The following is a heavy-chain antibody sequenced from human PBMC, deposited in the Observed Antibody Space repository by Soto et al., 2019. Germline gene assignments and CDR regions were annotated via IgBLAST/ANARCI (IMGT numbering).Heavy chain of an antibody. CDR2: ITSDTNTI. J-gene: IGHJ4*02. V-gene: IGHV3-48*01. CDR3: ARSVEGRCDY. Sequence: EVQLVESGGGLVQPGGSLRLSCAASGFPFSIYSMNWVRQAPGKGLEWSSYITSDTNTIKYADSVKGRFTISRDNAQNLVYLQRNRPSVEDTGVYFWARSVEGRCDYWGQGTVVAVSS. CDR1: GFPFSIYS. D-gene: IGHD6-19*01.